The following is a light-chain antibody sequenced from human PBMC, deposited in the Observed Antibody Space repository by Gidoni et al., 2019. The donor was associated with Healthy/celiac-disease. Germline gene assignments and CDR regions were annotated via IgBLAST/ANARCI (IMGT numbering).Light chain of an antibody. J-gene: IGKJ3*01. CDR2: GAS. CDR1: QSVSSSY. V-gene: IGKV3-20*01. CDR3: LQYGSSPLFS. Sequence: EIVLTQSPGTLSLSPGERATLSCRASQSVSSSYLAWYQQKPGKAPRLLIYGASSRATGIPDRFSASGSGTDFTLTISRLEPEDFAVYYCLQYGSSPLFSFGPGTKVDIK.